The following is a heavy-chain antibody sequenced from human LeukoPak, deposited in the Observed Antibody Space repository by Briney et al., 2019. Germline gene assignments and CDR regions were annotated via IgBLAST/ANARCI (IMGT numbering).Heavy chain of an antibody. V-gene: IGHV4-61*02. CDR1: GGSISSGSYY. J-gene: IGHJ4*02. D-gene: IGHD3-9*01. CDR2: IYSSGST. CDR3: ARDYPDYDILTGYSYYFDY. Sequence: SETLSLTCTVSGGSISSGSYYWSWIRQPAGKGLEWIGRIYSSGSTNYNPSLKSRVTMSVDTSKNQFSLKLSSVTAADTAVYYCARDYPDYDILTGYSYYFDYWGQGTLVTVSS.